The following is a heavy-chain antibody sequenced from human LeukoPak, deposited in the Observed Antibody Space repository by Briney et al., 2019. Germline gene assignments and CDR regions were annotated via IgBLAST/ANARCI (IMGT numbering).Heavy chain of an antibody. Sequence: RPGGSLRLSCAASGFTFDDYGMSWVRQAPGKGLEWVSGINWNGGSTGYADSVKGRFTISRDNAKNSLYLQMNSLRAEDTALYYCARHLTDYYDSSGYYYGLDYWGQGTLVTVSS. J-gene: IGHJ4*02. V-gene: IGHV3-20*04. CDR2: INWNGGST. CDR1: GFTFDDYG. D-gene: IGHD3-22*01. CDR3: ARHLTDYYDSSGYYYGLDY.